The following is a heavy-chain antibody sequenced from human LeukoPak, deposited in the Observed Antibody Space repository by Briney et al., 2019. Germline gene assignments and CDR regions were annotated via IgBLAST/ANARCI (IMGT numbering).Heavy chain of an antibody. CDR2: IYPSGTT. CDR1: GFTVSSNH. Sequence: GESLRLSCAVSGFTVSSNHMGWVRQAPGKGLEWVSVIYPSGTTQYAVSVRGRFTISRDNAKNSLYLEMNGLRAEDTAVYYCARYDGYDLRYWGQGTLVTVSS. J-gene: IGHJ4*02. V-gene: IGHV3-66*01. D-gene: IGHD5-12*01. CDR3: ARYDGYDLRY.